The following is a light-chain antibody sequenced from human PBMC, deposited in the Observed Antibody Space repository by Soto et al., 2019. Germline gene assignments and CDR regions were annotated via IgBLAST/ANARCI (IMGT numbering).Light chain of an antibody. V-gene: IGKV1-12*02. CDR1: EGMSNW. J-gene: IGKJ4*01. Sequence: DIQMTQSPSSVSASVGDRVTITCRASEGMSNWLAWYQQKPGKAPKLLIYAASSLQCEVPSRFSCGGAETDFTLTISSLQPEDSATFYGQQANSIPFAFGGGAKVEI. CDR2: AAS. CDR3: QQANSIPFA.